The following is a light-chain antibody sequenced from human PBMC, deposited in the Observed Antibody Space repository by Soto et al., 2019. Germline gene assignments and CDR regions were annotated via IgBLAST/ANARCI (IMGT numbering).Light chain of an antibody. CDR3: QQSYSTTFT. CDR1: PTIRKY. CDR2: GAT. V-gene: IGKV1-39*01. J-gene: IGKJ3*01. Sequence: DIQMTHSPSSLSASVGDRVTMICRASPTIRKYLNWYQKQKGKAPKVLIYGATRLQSGVPSRLSGSGVGTDFTITISSLQPEDFATYYCQQSYSTTFTFGPGTQVDIK.